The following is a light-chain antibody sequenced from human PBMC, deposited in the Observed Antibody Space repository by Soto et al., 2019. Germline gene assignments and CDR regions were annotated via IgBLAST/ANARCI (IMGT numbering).Light chain of an antibody. CDR3: QQYNSYSPA. V-gene: IGKV1-5*01. Sequence: DIQMTQSPSSVCASVLDRVSISCLASQGISRSLAWYQQKPGKAPKLLIYDASSLESGVPSRFSGSGSGTEFTLTISSLQPDDFATYYCQQYNSYSPAFGQGTRLEIK. CDR1: QGISRS. CDR2: DAS. J-gene: IGKJ5*01.